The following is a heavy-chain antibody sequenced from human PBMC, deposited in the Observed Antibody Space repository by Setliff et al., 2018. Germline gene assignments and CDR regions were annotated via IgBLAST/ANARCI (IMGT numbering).Heavy chain of an antibody. V-gene: IGHV3-7*01. CDR2: INQDGSGK. J-gene: IGHJ4*02. Sequence: GGSLRLSCAASGFTFSSFWMAWVRQSPGRGLERVANINQDGSGKFYVDSVKGRFTIFRDNAKNSLSLQMNDLRAEDTSVYYCATARRGYQYGSGSLFDDWGQGTLVTVSS. D-gene: IGHD3-10*01. CDR3: ATARRGYQYGSGSLFDD. CDR1: GFTFSSFW.